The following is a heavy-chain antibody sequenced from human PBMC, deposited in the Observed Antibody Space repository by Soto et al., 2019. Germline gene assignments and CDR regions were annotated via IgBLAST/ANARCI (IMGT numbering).Heavy chain of an antibody. CDR1: GGTFSSYA. CDR2: IIPIFGTA. D-gene: IGHD2-2*01. V-gene: IGHV1-69*01. CDR3: ARDLIVVVPAANYYYYGMDV. J-gene: IGHJ6*02. Sequence: QVQLVQSGAEVKKPGSSVKVSCKASGGTFSSYAISWVRQAPGQGLEWMGGIIPIFGTANYAQKFQGRVTITADESTSTAYMELSSLRSEDTAVYYCARDLIVVVPAANYYYYGMDVWGQGPKVTVSS.